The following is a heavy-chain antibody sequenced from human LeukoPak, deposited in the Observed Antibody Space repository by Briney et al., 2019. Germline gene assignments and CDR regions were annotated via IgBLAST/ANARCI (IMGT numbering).Heavy chain of an antibody. CDR1: GFTVRNIH. D-gene: IGHD1-26*01. V-gene: IGHV3-21*01. Sequence: GGSLRLSCAASGFTVRNIHMIWVRQAPGKGLEWVSSISSSGSYIYYADSVKGRFTISRDNAKNSLYLQMSSLRAEDTAVYYCAREVWDDYWGQGTLVTVSS. CDR2: ISSSGSYI. J-gene: IGHJ4*02. CDR3: AREVWDDY.